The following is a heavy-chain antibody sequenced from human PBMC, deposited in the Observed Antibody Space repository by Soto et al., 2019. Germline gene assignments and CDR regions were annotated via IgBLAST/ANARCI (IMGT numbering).Heavy chain of an antibody. V-gene: IGHV3-23*01. D-gene: IGHD3-10*01. CDR1: GFTFSNYG. J-gene: IGHJ4*02. CDR3: AQISGSYDDLVY. CDR2: ISGGGGRI. Sequence: GGSLRLSCAASGFTFSNYGMNWVRQAPGKGLEWVSFISGGGGRIYYADSVKGRFSISRDNSKNTLFLQMNSLRVEDTAVYYCAQISGSYDDLVYWGQGTLVTVSS.